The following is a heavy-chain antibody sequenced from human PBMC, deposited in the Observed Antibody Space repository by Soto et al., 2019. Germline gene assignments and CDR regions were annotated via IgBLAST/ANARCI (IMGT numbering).Heavy chain of an antibody. D-gene: IGHD2-21*01. V-gene: IGHV3-30*03. CDR1: GFTVSTFG. Sequence: QVQLVESGGGVVQPGRSLRLSCAVSGFTVSTFGMHWVRQAPGKGLEWVAVISRDGNTKFYADSVKGRFPTSRDNSRNTLFLEMNSLRGDDMAVYYCPGEVASGYWGQGTLVTVSS. CDR2: ISRDGNTK. CDR3: PGEVASGY. J-gene: IGHJ4*02.